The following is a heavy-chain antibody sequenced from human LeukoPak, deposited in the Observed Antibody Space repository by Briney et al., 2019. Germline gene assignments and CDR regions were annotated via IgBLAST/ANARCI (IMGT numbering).Heavy chain of an antibody. V-gene: IGHV3-48*04. CDR1: GFTFSSFG. CDR3: ASLRDGYNFGAFDI. CDR2: ISSSSSTI. J-gene: IGHJ3*02. Sequence: GGSLRLSCAASGFTFSSFGMNWVRQAPGKGLEWVSYISSSSSTIYYADSVKGRFTISRDNAKKSLYLQMNSLRAEDTALYYCASLRDGYNFGAFDIWGQGTMVTVSS. D-gene: IGHD5-24*01.